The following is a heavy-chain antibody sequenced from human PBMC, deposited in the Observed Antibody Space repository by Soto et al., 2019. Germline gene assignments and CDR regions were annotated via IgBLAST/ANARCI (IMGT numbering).Heavy chain of an antibody. V-gene: IGHV4-59*01. CDR2: IYYSGST. D-gene: IGHD5-12*01. CDR3: AVGRGYDYNYYYYYYMDV. J-gene: IGHJ6*03. Sequence: QVQLQESGPGLVKPSETLSLTCTVSGGSISSYYWSWIRQPPGKGLEWLGYIYYSGSTNYNPSLKSRVNISVDTSKNQFSLKLSSVTAADTAVYYCAVGRGYDYNYYYYYYMDVWGKGTTVTVSS. CDR1: GGSISSYY.